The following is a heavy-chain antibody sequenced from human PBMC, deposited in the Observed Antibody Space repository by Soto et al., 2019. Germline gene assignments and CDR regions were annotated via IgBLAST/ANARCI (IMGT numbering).Heavy chain of an antibody. Sequence: QVQLLESGGGVVQSGRSMRLSCAASGFTFSSYGMHWVRQAPGKGLEWVAVISYDGSNKYYADSVKGRFTISRDNSKNTLYLQMNSLRAEDTAVYYCANIRPDGMDVWGQGTTVTVSS. D-gene: IGHD2-21*01. V-gene: IGHV3-30*18. CDR1: GFTFSSYG. CDR3: ANIRPDGMDV. CDR2: ISYDGSNK. J-gene: IGHJ6*02.